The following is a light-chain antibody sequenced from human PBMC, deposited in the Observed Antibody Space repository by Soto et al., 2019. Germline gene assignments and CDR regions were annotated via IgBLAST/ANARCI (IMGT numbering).Light chain of an antibody. CDR1: QSVSSSY. Sequence: EIVLTQSPDTLSLSPGERSTLSCLAIQSVSSSYLAWYQQKPGQAPRLLIYGASSRATGIPDRFSGSGSGTDFTLTISRLEPEDFAVYYCQQYGSSLTWTVGPGTQVEIK. CDR2: GAS. CDR3: QQYGSSLTWT. V-gene: IGKV3-20*01. J-gene: IGKJ1*01.